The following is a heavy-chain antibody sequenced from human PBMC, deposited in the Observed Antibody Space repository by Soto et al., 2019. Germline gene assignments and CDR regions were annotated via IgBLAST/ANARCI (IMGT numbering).Heavy chain of an antibody. CDR1: GGSISSGNYY. CDR3: ATMGTPATGLYFFDY. CDR2: ISYSGST. D-gene: IGHD2-15*01. V-gene: IGHV4-30-4*01. Sequence: QVQLQESGPGLVKPSQTLSLTCTVSGGSISSGNYYWSWIRQPPGKGLEWIGFISYSGSTYYSTSLKSRVTISVDTSTSQFSRNLSFVTAADTAVYYCATMGTPATGLYFFDYWGQGSLVTVSS. J-gene: IGHJ4*02.